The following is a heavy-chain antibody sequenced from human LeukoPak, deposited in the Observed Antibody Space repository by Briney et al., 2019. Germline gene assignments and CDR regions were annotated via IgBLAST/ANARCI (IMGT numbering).Heavy chain of an antibody. CDR3: AKGYYYFDY. V-gene: IGHV3-23*01. CDR1: GFIFSSYA. Sequence: GGALRLSCAASGFIFSSYAMSWVRQAPGKGLEWVSPISGSGAGTYYADSVKGRFTISRDNSKNTLYLQMNSLRAEDTAVYYCAKGYYYFDYWGQGTLVTVSS. J-gene: IGHJ4*02. CDR2: ISGSGAGT. D-gene: IGHD2-21*01.